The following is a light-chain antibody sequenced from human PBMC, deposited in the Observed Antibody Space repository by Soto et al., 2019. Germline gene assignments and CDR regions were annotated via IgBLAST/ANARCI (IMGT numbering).Light chain of an antibody. CDR3: QQNQDIPPT. J-gene: IGKJ1*01. CDR2: VAS. Sequence: DIPMTQSPSSLSASVGDRVTVTCRASQSIDTYLNWYQQRPGQAPKLLIYVASTLQSGVPSRFSGSGSGTHFTLTISRLQPEDFATYYCQQNQDIPPTFGQGTRVERK. CDR1: QSIDTY. V-gene: IGKV1-39*01.